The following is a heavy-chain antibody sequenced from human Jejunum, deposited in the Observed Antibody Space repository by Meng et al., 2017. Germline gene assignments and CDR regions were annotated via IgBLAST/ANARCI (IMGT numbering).Heavy chain of an antibody. CDR2: IYWDDDK. CDR3: THRREDPRSAFYYLDY. V-gene: IGHV2-5*02. CDR1: VVSLGSTGVS. Sequence: QITLKESGPTLVKPTQTLTLTCSISVVSLGSTGVSVGWIRQPPGKALEWLALIYWDDDKRYNPSLMSRLTITKDTSMNHVVLTMTNIDPVDTGTYYCTHRREDPRSAFYYLDYWGRGTLVTVSS. J-gene: IGHJ4*02. D-gene: IGHD2-15*01.